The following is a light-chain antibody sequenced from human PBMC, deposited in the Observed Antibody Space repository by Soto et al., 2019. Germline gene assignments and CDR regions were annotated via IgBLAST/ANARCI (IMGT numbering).Light chain of an antibody. J-gene: IGLJ1*01. Sequence: QSVLTQPASLSGCPGQSITISCTGTSSDIGAYNYVLWFQQHPGKAPKLMISEVNNRPSGVSNRFSGSKSGNTAYLTISGLQVEDEAESFCFSFTTTSSHVFGTGTKATVL. CDR1: SSDIGAYNY. V-gene: IGLV2-14*01. CDR2: EVN. CDR3: FSFTTTSSHV.